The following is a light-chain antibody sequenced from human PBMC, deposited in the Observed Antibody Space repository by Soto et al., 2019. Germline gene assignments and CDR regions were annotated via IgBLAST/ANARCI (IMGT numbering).Light chain of an antibody. CDR3: QQYGSSPRT. Sequence: EIVLTQSPGTLPLSPGESATLSCRASQSVGSSQLAWYQQKPGQAPRLVIYGASSMYTDTPDRLSGSASGTDFTLTISRLEPEDFAVYYCQQYGSSPRTFSQGTKVESK. CDR2: GAS. V-gene: IGKV3-20*01. J-gene: IGKJ1*01. CDR1: QSVGSSQ.